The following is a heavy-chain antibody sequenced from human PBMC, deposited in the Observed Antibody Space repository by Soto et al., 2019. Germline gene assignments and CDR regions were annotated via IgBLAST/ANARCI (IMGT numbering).Heavy chain of an antibody. V-gene: IGHV3-30*03. Sequence: QVQLVESGGGVVQPGRSLRLSCAASGLIFSSSAMHWVRQAPGKGLEWVALISYDGSNKYYVDSVKGRFTISRDNSKDTLDLQMNSLREGDTAVYYCAAETKSYFYGMDVWGQGPTVTVSS. J-gene: IGHJ6*02. CDR1: GLIFSSSA. CDR2: ISYDGSNK. CDR3: AAETKSYFYGMDV.